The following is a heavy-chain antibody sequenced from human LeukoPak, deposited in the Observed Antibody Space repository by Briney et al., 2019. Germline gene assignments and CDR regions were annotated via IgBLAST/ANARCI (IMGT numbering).Heavy chain of an antibody. V-gene: IGHV4-59*01. CDR3: ARVAVVITDYYGMDV. CDR1: GGSISSYY. D-gene: IGHD3-22*01. J-gene: IGHJ6*02. Sequence: SETLSLTCTVSGGSISSYYWSWIRQPPGKGLEWIGYIYYSGSTNYNPSLKSRVTISVDTSKNQFSLKLSSVTAADTAVYYCARVAVVITDYYGMDVWGQGTTVTVSS. CDR2: IYYSGST.